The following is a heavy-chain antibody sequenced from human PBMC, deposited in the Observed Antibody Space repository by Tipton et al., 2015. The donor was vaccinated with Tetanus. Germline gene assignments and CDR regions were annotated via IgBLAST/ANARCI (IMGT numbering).Heavy chain of an antibody. CDR2: VHHSGSI. CDR1: GGSFSGHY. V-gene: IGHV4-34*01. D-gene: IGHD4-17*01. Sequence: TLSLTCAVYGGSFSGHYWSWMRQPPGKGLEWIGEVHHSGSIKYNPSLKSRVTILADTSKDQFSLRLSSVTAADTALYYCAKHGDRDTIGHHFDYWTQGTLVTVSS. CDR3: AKHGDRDTIGHHFDY. J-gene: IGHJ4*02.